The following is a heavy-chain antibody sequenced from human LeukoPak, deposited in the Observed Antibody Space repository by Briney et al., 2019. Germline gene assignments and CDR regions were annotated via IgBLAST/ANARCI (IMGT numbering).Heavy chain of an antibody. D-gene: IGHD2-2*01. CDR3: ARVSLEDIVVVPAALGWFDP. Sequence: GASVKVSCKASGYTFTSYDINWVRQATGQGLEWMGWMNPNSGNTGYAQKFQGRVTMTRNTSISTAYMELSSLRSEDTAVYYCARVSLEDIVVVPAALGWFDPWGQGTLVTVSS. CDR1: GYTFTSYD. CDR2: MNPNSGNT. J-gene: IGHJ5*02. V-gene: IGHV1-8*01.